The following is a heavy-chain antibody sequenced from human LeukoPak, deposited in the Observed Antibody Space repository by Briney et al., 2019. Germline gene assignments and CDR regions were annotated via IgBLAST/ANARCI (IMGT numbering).Heavy chain of an antibody. Sequence: RGSLRLSCAASGFTFSSYSMNWVRQAPGKGLEWVSSISSSSSYIYYADSVKGRFTISRDNAKNSLYLQMNSLRAEDTAVYYCARDRGGYSGYDDYWGQGTLVTVSS. CDR2: ISSSSSYI. CDR1: GFTFSSYS. D-gene: IGHD5-12*01. V-gene: IGHV3-21*01. J-gene: IGHJ4*02. CDR3: ARDRGGYSGYDDY.